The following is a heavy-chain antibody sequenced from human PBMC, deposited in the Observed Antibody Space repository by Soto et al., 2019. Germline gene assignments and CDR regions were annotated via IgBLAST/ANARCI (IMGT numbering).Heavy chain of an antibody. CDR1: GGSFSSGDYY. CDR2: IYYSGST. D-gene: IGHD2-15*01. V-gene: IGHV4-30-4*01. Sequence: QVQLQESGPGLVKPSQTLSLTCTVSGGSFSSGDYYWSWIRQPPGKGLEWIGYIYYSGSTYYNPSLKSRVTISVDTSKNQFSLKLSSVTAADTAVYYCASWRGYCSGGSCYTFDYWGQGTLVTVSS. CDR3: ASWRGYCSGGSCYTFDY. J-gene: IGHJ4*02.